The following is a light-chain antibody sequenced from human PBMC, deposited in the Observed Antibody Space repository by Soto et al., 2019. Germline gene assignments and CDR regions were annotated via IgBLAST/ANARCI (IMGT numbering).Light chain of an antibody. CDR3: CSYAGSSTNYV. Sequence: QSVLTQPASVSGSPGQSITISCTGTSSDVGSYNLVSWYQQHPGKAPKLMIYEVSKRPSGVSNRFSGSKSGNTASLTISGLQAEDEADYYCCSYAGSSTNYVFVTGTKVTVL. CDR2: EVS. J-gene: IGLJ1*01. V-gene: IGLV2-23*02. CDR1: SSDVGSYNL.